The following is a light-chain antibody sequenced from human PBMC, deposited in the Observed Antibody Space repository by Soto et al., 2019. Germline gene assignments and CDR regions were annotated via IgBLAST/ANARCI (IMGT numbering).Light chain of an antibody. CDR2: GAS. CDR1: QSVSSN. V-gene: IGKV3-15*01. CDR3: QQYNNWWT. Sequence: EIVMTQSPATLSVSLGERATLSCRASQSVSSNLAWYQQKPGQAPRLLIYGASTRATGIPARFSGSGSGTEFTLIISSLQSEDFAVYYCQQYNNWWTFGQGTKVEIK. J-gene: IGKJ1*01.